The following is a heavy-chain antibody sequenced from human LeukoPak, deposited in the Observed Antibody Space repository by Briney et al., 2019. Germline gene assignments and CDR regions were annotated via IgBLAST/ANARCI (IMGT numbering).Heavy chain of an antibody. D-gene: IGHD4-23*01. CDR2: IGTDGSRT. J-gene: IGHJ3*02. CDR3: ARDKYGDNSNAFDI. Sequence: GESLRLSCAASGFTFSSYWMHWVRQVPGKGLVWVSRIGTDGSRTTYADYVQGRFTISRDNAKNTLYLQMNSLRAEDTAVYYCARDKYGDNSNAFDIWGQGTLVTVSS. CDR1: GFTFSSYW. V-gene: IGHV3-74*01.